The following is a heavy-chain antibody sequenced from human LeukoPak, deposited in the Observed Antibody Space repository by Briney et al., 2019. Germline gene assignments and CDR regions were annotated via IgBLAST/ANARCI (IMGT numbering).Heavy chain of an antibody. CDR1: GGSISSYY. CDR2: ISGSGGST. Sequence: PSETLSLTCTVSGGSISSYYWSWVRQAPGKGLEWVSSISGSGGSTYYADSVKGRFTISRDNSKNTLFLQMNSLKADDTAVYYCAKGGGGVLASWGQGTLVTVSS. D-gene: IGHD3-16*01. J-gene: IGHJ4*02. V-gene: IGHV3-23*01. CDR3: AKGGGGVLAS.